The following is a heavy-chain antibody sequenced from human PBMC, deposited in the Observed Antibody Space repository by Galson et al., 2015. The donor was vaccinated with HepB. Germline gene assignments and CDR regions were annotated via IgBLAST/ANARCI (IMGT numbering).Heavy chain of an antibody. Sequence: SVRLSCAASGFTFSGSPMDWVRQAPGKGLEWVSGISGSGETIAYADSVKGRFTISRDDSKSTLDLQMNSLRAEDTAIYYCVTGGWKKSEDFDSWGQGTLVSVSS. CDR1: GFTFSGSP. J-gene: IGHJ4*02. CDR2: ISGSGETI. CDR3: VTGGWKKSEDFDS. V-gene: IGHV3-23*01. D-gene: IGHD1-1*01.